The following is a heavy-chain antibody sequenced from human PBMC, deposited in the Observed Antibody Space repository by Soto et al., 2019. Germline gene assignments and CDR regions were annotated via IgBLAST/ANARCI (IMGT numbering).Heavy chain of an antibody. Sequence: GASVKVSCKASGYTFTSYGISWVRQAPGQGLEWMGWISAYNGNTNYAQKLQGRVTMTTDTSTSTAYMELRSLRSDDTAVYYCASWLQGYYYYGMDVWGQGTTVTVSS. CDR1: GYTFTSYG. D-gene: IGHD5-12*01. CDR2: ISAYNGNT. V-gene: IGHV1-18*04. J-gene: IGHJ6*02. CDR3: ASWLQGYYYYGMDV.